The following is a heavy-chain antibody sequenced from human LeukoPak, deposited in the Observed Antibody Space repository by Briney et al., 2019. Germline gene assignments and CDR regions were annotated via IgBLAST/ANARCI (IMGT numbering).Heavy chain of an antibody. J-gene: IGHJ4*02. CDR2: IYYSGST. CDR1: GGSISSYY. Sequence: SETLSLTCTVSGGSISSYYWSWIRQPPGKGLEWIGYIYYSGSTNYNPSLKSRVTISVDTSKNQFSLKLSSVTAADTAVYYCAGVRYSSSWHGVDYWGQGTLVTVSS. V-gene: IGHV4-59*01. CDR3: AGVRYSSSWHGVDY. D-gene: IGHD6-13*01.